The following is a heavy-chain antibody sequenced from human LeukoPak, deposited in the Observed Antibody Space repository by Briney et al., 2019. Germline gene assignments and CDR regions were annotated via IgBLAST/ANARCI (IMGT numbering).Heavy chain of an antibody. CDR3: ARVFGGTLGWDYMDV. CDR1: GFTVSSNY. V-gene: IGHV3-53*01. D-gene: IGHD2-15*01. Sequence: PGGSLRLSCAASGFTVSSNYMSWVRQAPVKGLEWVSVIYSGGSTYYADSVKGRFTISRDNSKDTLYLQMNSLRAEDTAVYYCARVFGGTLGWDYMDVWGQGTTVTVSS. J-gene: IGHJ6*03. CDR2: IYSGGST.